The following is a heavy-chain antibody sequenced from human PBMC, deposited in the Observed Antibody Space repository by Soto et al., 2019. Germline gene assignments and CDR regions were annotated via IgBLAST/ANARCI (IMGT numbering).Heavy chain of an antibody. CDR2: ISGSGGST. J-gene: IGHJ4*02. Sequence: GGSLRLSCAASGFTFSSYAMSWVRQAPGKGLEWVSAISGSGGSTYYADSVKGRFTISRDNSKNTLYLQMNSLRAEDTAVYYCAKDVYSIEVAGPYFDYWGQGTLVTVSS. V-gene: IGHV3-23*01. D-gene: IGHD6-19*01. CDR3: AKDVYSIEVAGPYFDY. CDR1: GFTFSSYA.